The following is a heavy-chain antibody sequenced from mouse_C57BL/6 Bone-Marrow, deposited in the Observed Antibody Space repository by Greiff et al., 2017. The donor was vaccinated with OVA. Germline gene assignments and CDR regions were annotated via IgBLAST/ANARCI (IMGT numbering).Heavy chain of an antibody. Sequence: VQLQQSGPELVKPGASVKISCKASGYTFTDYYMNWVKQSHGKSLEWIGDINPNNGGTSYNQKFKGKATLTVDKSSSTAYMELRSLTSEDSAVYDCAGWDYDGDAMDYWGQGTSVTVSS. CDR2: INPNNGGT. J-gene: IGHJ4*01. CDR1: GYTFTDYY. D-gene: IGHD2-4*01. V-gene: IGHV1-26*01. CDR3: AGWDYDGDAMDY.